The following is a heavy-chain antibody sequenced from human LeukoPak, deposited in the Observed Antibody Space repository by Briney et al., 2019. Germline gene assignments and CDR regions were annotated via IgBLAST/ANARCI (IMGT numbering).Heavy chain of an antibody. CDR1: GFTFSSYS. Sequence: KRWGSLRLSCAASGFTFSSYSMNWVRQAPGKGLEWVSSISSSSSYIYYADSVKGRFTISRDNAKNSLYLQMNSLRAEDTAVYYCARVPRRGYSYGCFDYWGQGTLVTVSS. CDR3: ARVPRRGYSYGCFDY. D-gene: IGHD5-18*01. V-gene: IGHV3-21*01. J-gene: IGHJ4*02. CDR2: ISSSSSYI.